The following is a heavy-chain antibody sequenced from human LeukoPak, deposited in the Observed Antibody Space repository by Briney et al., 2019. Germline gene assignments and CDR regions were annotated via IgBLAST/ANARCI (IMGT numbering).Heavy chain of an antibody. D-gene: IGHD3-16*01. CDR1: GGSISSGSYY. J-gene: IGHJ5*02. Sequence: PSETLSLTCTVSGGSISSGSYYWSWIRQPAGKGLEWIGRIYTSGSTNYNPSLKSRVTISVDTSKNQFSLKLSSVTAADTAVYYCARVVGGRLRPNWFDPWGQGTLVTVYS. CDR2: IYTSGST. CDR3: ARVVGGRLRPNWFDP. V-gene: IGHV4-61*02.